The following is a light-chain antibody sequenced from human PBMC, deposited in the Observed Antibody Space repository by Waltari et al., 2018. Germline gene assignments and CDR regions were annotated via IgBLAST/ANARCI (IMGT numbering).Light chain of an antibody. CDR1: SGHSTYA. Sequence: QVVLTQAPSASASLGDSVRLTCTLRSGHSTYAIAWLQQQPEKGPRYLVKVNSDGSHSEGGDIPHRFSGSSSGAERYLIISNLQSEDEADYYCQTWGTGGVFGGGTKLTVL. CDR2: VNSDGSH. J-gene: IGLJ3*02. CDR3: QTWGTGGV. V-gene: IGLV4-69*01.